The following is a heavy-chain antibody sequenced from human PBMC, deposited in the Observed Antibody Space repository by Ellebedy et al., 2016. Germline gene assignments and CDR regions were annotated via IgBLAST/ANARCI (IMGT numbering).Heavy chain of an antibody. CDR2: IYHFGHSGST. CDR3: ARVATGD. J-gene: IGHJ4*02. Sequence: SETLSLTXTVSGASIISSDHYWSWIRQPPGKGLEWIGYIYHFGHSGSTYYKLSLKSRATISVDTSKNQFSLKLSSVTAADTAMYYCARVATGDWGQGTLVTVSS. CDR1: GASIISSDHY. D-gene: IGHD5-12*01. V-gene: IGHV4-30-4*01.